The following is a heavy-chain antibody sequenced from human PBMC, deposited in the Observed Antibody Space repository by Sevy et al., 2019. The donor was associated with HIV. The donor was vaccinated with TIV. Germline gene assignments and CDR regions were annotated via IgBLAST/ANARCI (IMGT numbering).Heavy chain of an antibody. CDR1: GGSISDYY. Sequence: SETLSLTCTVSGGSISDYYWSWIRQPPGKGLEWIGYINYSGSTNYNPSLKSRVTISVDTSKNQFSLKLGSVTAADTRMYYCARVGGYAFPFDYWGQGTLVTVSS. D-gene: IGHD5-12*01. V-gene: IGHV4-59*01. CDR3: ARVGGYAFPFDY. J-gene: IGHJ4*02. CDR2: INYSGST.